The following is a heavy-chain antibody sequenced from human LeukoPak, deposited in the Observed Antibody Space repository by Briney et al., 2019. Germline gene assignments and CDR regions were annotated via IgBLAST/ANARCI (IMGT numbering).Heavy chain of an antibody. Sequence: ASVKVSCKASGYIFTQYGISWVRQAPGQGPEWMASISTYTGNTNYAQNFQGRVTMTTDTSTSTAYMELRSLRSDDTAVYYCARRTGYNYYYMDVWGQGTTVTVSS. CDR3: ARRTGYNYYYMDV. D-gene: IGHD3/OR15-3a*01. CDR1: GYIFTQYG. J-gene: IGHJ6*03. V-gene: IGHV1-18*01. CDR2: ISTYTGNT.